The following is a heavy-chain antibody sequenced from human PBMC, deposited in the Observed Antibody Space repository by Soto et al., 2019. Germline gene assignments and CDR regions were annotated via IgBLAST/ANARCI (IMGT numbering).Heavy chain of an antibody. J-gene: IGHJ4*02. V-gene: IGHV3-48*01. Sequence: PGGSLRLSCAASGFTFSSYSMNWVRQAPGKGLEWVSYITDSGYTSKEADSVKGRFTISRDNSKSTLYLQMNSLRAEDTAIYYCAQNGQRLATPPVAWGQGSLVTVSS. D-gene: IGHD6-25*01. CDR3: AQNGQRLATPPVA. CDR1: GFTFSSYS. CDR2: ITDSGYTS.